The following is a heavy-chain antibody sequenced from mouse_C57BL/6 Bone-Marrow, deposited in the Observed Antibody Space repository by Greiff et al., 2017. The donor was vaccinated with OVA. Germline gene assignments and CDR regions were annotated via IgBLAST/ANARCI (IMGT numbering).Heavy chain of an antibody. J-gene: IGHJ2*01. V-gene: IGHV1-69*01. CDR2: IDPSDSYT. Sequence: QVQLQQPGAELVMPGASVKLSCKASGYTFTSYWMHWVKQRPGQGLEWIGEIDPSDSYTNYNQKFKGKSTLTVDKSSSTAYMQLSSLTSEDSAVYYCARGDDGYYEGFDYWGQGTTLTVSS. CDR3: ARGDDGYYEGFDY. CDR1: GYTFTSYW. D-gene: IGHD2-3*01.